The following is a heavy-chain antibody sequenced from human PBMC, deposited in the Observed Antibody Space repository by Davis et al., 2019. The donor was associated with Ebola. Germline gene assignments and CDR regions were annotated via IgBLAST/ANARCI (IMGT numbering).Heavy chain of an antibody. J-gene: IGHJ4*02. CDR2: INPSGGST. CDR3: ARDWGYGDYYFDY. CDR1: GYTFTSYY. Sequence: ASVKVSCKASGYTFTSYYMHWVRQAPGQGLEWMGIINPSGGSTSYAQKFQGRVTMTRDTSTSTAYMELRSLRSDDTAVYYCARDWGYGDYYFDYWGQGTLVTVSS. V-gene: IGHV1-46*01. D-gene: IGHD4-17*01.